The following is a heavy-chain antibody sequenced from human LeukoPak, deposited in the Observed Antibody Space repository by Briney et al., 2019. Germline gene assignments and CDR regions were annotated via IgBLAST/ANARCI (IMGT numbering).Heavy chain of an antibody. V-gene: IGHV4-59*08. J-gene: IGHJ5*01. CDR2: IYYSGPT. D-gene: IGHD1-14*01. CDR1: GGSMNHLY. Sequence: SETLSLTCTVSGGSMNHLYWSWIRQSPGRGLEWIGYIYYSGPTNYNPSLESRVSISVDTSRNQFSLRLTSVTAADTAIYYCARHFNRGIPLDSWGRGTLVTVSS. CDR3: ARHFNRGIPLDS.